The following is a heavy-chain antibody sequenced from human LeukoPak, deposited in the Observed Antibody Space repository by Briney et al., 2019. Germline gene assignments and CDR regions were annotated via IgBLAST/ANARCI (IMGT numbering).Heavy chain of an antibody. CDR1: GFTFSSYS. J-gene: IGHJ4*02. CDR2: IYSGGNT. Sequence: GGSLRLSCAASGFTFSSYSMSWVRQAPGKGLEWVSVIYSGGNTYYADSVKGRFTISRDKSKNTLYLQMNSLRAEDTAVYYCAKGSINSGSYEGWGQGTLVTVSS. D-gene: IGHD1-26*01. V-gene: IGHV3-53*01. CDR3: AKGSINSGSYEG.